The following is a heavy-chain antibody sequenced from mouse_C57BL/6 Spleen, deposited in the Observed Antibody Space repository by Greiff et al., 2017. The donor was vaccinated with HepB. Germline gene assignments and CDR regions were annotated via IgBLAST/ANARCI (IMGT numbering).Heavy chain of an antibody. CDR3: ARRQLRLYYFDY. CDR1: GYSITSGYY. J-gene: IGHJ2*01. V-gene: IGHV3-6*01. Sequence: EVQLQESGPGLVKPSQSLSLTCPVTGYSITSGYYWNWIRQFPGNKLEWMGYISYDGSNNYNPSLKNRISITRDTSKNQFFLKLNSVTTEDTATYYCARRQLRLYYFDYWGQGTTLTVSS. D-gene: IGHD3-2*02. CDR2: ISYDGSN.